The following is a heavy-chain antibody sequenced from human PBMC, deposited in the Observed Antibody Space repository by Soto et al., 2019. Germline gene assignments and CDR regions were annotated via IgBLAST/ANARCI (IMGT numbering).Heavy chain of an antibody. CDR2: IYSSGGS. D-gene: IGHD1-1*01. CDR1: GASVSSGDYH. J-gene: IGHJ4*02. Sequence: PSETLSLTCTVSGASVSSGDYHWSCIRQPPGKGLEWIGYIYSSGGSYYNPSLKGRLTISIDTSKNQFSLKLNSVTVADTAIYYCVGTGTTDDYWGRGTLVTVSS. CDR3: VGTGTTDDY. V-gene: IGHV4-30-4*01.